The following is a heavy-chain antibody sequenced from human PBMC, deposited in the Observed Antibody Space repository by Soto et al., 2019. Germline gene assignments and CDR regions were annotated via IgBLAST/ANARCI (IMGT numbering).Heavy chain of an antibody. J-gene: IGHJ5*01. CDR3: ARGRHCLPGRCFPNWFDS. D-gene: IGHD3-16*01. CDR1: GDSISSVDYF. Sequence: PSETLSLTCSVSGDSISSVDYFWAWIRQPPGQALEYIGYIYKSATTYYNPSFESRVAISLDTSKSQFSLNVTSVTAADTAVYFCARGRHCLPGRCFPNWFDSRGPGPLVTVSS. CDR2: IYKSATT. V-gene: IGHV4-30-4*01.